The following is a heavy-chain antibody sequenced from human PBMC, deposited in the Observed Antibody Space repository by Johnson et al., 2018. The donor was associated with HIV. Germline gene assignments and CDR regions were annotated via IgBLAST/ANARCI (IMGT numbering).Heavy chain of an antibody. J-gene: IGHJ3*02. CDR3: ARRGLVGIVATSRGAFDI. CDR2: IYSGGST. D-gene: IGHD5-12*01. V-gene: IGHV3-66*04. Sequence: VQLVESGGGLVKAGGSLRLSCAASGFTFSNAWMSWVRQAPGKGLEWVSIIYSGGSTYYADSVRGRFTVSRDNSKNTLYLQMNSLRAEDTAVYYCARRGLVGIVATSRGAFDIWGQGTMVTVSS. CDR1: GFTFSNAW.